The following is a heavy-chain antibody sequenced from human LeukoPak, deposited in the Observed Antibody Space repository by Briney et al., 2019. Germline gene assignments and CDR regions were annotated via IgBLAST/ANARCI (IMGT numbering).Heavy chain of an antibody. Sequence: PGGSLRLSCAASGFTFSDYYMSWIRQAPGKGLEWVSYISSSGSTIYYADSVKGRFTISRDNAKNSLYLQMNSLRAEDTAVYYCARAGSDFWSGYYTVYYYYYYMDVWGKGTTVTVSS. V-gene: IGHV3-11*04. J-gene: IGHJ6*03. CDR2: ISSSGSTI. CDR3: ARAGSDFWSGYYTVYYYYYYMDV. D-gene: IGHD3-3*01. CDR1: GFTFSDYY.